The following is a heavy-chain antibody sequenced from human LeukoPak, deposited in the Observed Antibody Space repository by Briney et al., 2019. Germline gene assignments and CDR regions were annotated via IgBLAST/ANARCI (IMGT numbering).Heavy chain of an antibody. CDR1: GYTFTGYY. CDR2: INPNSGGT. D-gene: IGHD5-18*01. V-gene: IGHV1-2*02. J-gene: IGHJ5*02. Sequence: ASVKVSCKASGYTFTGYYMHWVRQAPGQGLEWIGWINPNSGGTNYAQKFQGRVTMTRDTSISTAYMELSRLRSDDTAVYYCARAFALGGAMVTSYLFDPWGQGTLVTVSS. CDR3: ARAFALGGAMVTSYLFDP.